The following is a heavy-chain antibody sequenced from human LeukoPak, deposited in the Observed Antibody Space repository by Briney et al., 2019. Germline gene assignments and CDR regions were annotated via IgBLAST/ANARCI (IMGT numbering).Heavy chain of an antibody. V-gene: IGHV3-30-3*01. J-gene: IGHJ4*02. CDR1: GFTFSNYP. CDR2: ISYDGSNK. D-gene: IGHD3-10*01. Sequence: GGSLRLSCAASGFTFSNYPMHWVCQAPGKGLEWVAVISYDGSNKYYADSVKGRFTISRDNSKNTLYLQMNSLRAEDTAVYYCAKGPMYYYGSGSLDDYWGQGTLVTVSS. CDR3: AKGPMYYYGSGSLDDY.